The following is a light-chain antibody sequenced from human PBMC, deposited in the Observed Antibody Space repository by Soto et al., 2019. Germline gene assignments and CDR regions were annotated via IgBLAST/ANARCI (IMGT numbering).Light chain of an antibody. Sequence: EIVWTRSPGTLGLSRGERATLSCRASQSVTSNYLAWYQQKPGQAPRFLISGASSRATGIPDRFSGSGSGTEFTLSISRLEPEDFAVYYCQQYAGSPWTFGQGTRWIS. CDR1: QSVTSNY. V-gene: IGKV3-20*01. CDR2: GAS. J-gene: IGKJ1*01. CDR3: QQYAGSPWT.